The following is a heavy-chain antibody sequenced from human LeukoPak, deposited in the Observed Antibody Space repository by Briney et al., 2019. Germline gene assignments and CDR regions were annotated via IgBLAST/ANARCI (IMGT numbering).Heavy chain of an antibody. D-gene: IGHD1-26*01. CDR1: GFTFSSYA. J-gene: IGHJ4*02. V-gene: IGHV3-23*01. CDR3: ARDRSYPDKEFDY. CDR2: ISGSGGST. Sequence: PGGSLRLSCAASGFTFSSYAMSWVRQAPGKGLEWVSAISGSGGSTYYADSVKGRFTISRDNSKNSLYLQMNSLRAEDTAVYYCARDRSYPDKEFDYWGQGTLVTVSS.